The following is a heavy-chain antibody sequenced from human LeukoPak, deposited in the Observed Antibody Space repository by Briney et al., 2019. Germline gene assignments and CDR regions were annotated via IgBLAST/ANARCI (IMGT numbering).Heavy chain of an antibody. D-gene: IGHD3-10*01. CDR3: ARVSMVRGDVDAFDI. CDR2: INPNSGGT. J-gene: IGHJ3*02. Sequence: ASVKVSCKASGYTFTGYYMHWVRQAPGQGLEWMGWINPNSGGTNYAQKFQGRVTMTRDTSISTAYMELSRLRSDDTAVYYCARVSMVRGDVDAFDIWGQGTMVTVS. V-gene: IGHV1-2*02. CDR1: GYTFTGYY.